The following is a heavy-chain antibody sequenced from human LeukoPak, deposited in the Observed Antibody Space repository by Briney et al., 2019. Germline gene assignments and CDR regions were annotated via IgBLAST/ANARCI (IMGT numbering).Heavy chain of an antibody. D-gene: IGHD1-26*01. CDR2: MYHSGTT. CDR1: GGSISSGSYY. CDR3: ARNYPPELFDY. J-gene: IGHJ4*02. V-gene: IGHV4-39*07. Sequence: SQTLSLTCTVSGGSISSGSYYWCWIRQPPGKGLEWIGSMYHSGTTYYNPSLKSRVTISVDTSKNQFSLKLTSVTAADTAVYYCARNYPPELFDYWGQGILVTVSS.